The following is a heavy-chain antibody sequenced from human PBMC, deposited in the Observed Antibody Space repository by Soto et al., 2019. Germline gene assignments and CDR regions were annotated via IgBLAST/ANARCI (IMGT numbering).Heavy chain of an antibody. CDR1: GYTFNFYG. D-gene: IGHD3-16*01. Sequence: ASVKVSCKASGYTFNFYGITWVRQAPGQGLEWMGWISGFNGNTNYAADLQGRVTMTTDTTTSTAYMELRGLRSDDTAVYYCARIGVSSGHESPDFDSWGQGTLVTVSS. V-gene: IGHV1-18*01. J-gene: IGHJ4*02. CDR2: ISGFNGNT. CDR3: ARIGVSSGHESPDFDS.